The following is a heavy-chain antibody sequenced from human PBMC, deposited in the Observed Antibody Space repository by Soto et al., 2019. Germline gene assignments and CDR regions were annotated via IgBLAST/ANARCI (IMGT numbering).Heavy chain of an antibody. V-gene: IGHV4-59*01. CDR2: IYYSGST. Sequence: QVQLQESGPGLVKPSETLSLTCTVSGGSISSYYWSWIRQPPGKGLEWIGYIYYSGSTNYNPSLKSRVTISVDTSKIQFPLKLSSVTAADTAVYYCARSSGYSSSRFDYWGQGILVTVSS. D-gene: IGHD6-13*01. CDR3: ARSSGYSSSRFDY. CDR1: GGSISSYY. J-gene: IGHJ4*02.